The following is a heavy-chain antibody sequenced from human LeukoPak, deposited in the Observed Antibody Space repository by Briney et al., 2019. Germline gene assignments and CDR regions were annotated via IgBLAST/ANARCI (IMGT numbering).Heavy chain of an antibody. V-gene: IGHV3-21*04. CDR2: ISSSSYI. CDR1: GFTFSSYS. CDR3: VKDRGGSPFYGMDV. D-gene: IGHD1-26*01. J-gene: IGHJ6*02. Sequence: GGSLRLSCAASGFTFSSYSMNWVRQAPGKGLEWVSSISSSSYIYYADSVKGRFTISRDNAKNSLYLQMNSLRAEDTAVYYCVKDRGGSPFYGMDVWGQGTTVTVSS.